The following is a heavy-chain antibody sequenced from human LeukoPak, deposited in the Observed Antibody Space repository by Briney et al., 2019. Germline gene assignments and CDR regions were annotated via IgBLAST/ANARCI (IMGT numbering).Heavy chain of an antibody. Sequence: SETLSLTCAVYGGSFSGYYWSWIRKPPGKGREWIGEINHSGSTNYNPSLKSRVTISVDTSKNQFSLKLSSVTAADTAVYYCARRSGYSYFQHWGQGTLVTVSS. J-gene: IGHJ1*01. CDR3: ARRSGYSYFQH. V-gene: IGHV4-34*01. CDR2: INHSGST. D-gene: IGHD3-3*01. CDR1: GGSFSGYY.